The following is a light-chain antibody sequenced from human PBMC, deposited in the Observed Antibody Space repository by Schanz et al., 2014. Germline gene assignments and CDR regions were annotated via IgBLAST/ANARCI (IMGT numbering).Light chain of an antibody. CDR2: EVS. V-gene: IGLV2-8*01. CDR1: SSDIGGYNY. Sequence: QSALTQPPSASGSPGQSVTISCTGTSSDIGGYNYVSWYQQHPGKAPKILIYEVSKRPSGVPDRFSGSKSGNTASLTVSGLQDEDEDDYYCSSYVGSNNWVFGGGTKLTVL. CDR3: SSYVGSNNWV. J-gene: IGLJ3*02.